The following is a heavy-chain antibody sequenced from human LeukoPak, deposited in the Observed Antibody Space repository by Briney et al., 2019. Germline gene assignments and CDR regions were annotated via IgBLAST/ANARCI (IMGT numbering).Heavy chain of an antibody. CDR3: AKNTVTGY. V-gene: IGHV3-23*01. CDR2: ISGNGDTT. CDR1: GFTFSTYA. D-gene: IGHD4-17*01. Sequence: TGGSLRLSCAASGFTFSTYAVSWVRQAPGKGLEWVSSISGNGDTTYYADSVKGRFTISRDNSKNTLYLQMNSLRAEDTAVYYCAKNTVTGYWGQGTLVTVSS. J-gene: IGHJ4*02.